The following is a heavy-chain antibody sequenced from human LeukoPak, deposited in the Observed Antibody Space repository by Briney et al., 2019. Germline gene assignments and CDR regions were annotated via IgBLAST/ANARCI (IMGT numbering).Heavy chain of an antibody. Sequence: ASVKVSCKASGGTFSSYAISWVRQAPGQGLEWMGGIIPIFGTANYAQKFQGRVTITADESTSTACMELSSLRSEDTAVYYCSTGSSWYNWFDPWGQGTLVTVSS. CDR3: STGSSWYNWFDP. CDR2: IIPIFGTA. V-gene: IGHV1-69*13. CDR1: GGTFSSYA. D-gene: IGHD6-13*01. J-gene: IGHJ5*02.